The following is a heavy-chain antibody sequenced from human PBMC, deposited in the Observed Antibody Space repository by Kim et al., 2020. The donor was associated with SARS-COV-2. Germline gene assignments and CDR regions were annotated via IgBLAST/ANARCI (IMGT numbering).Heavy chain of an antibody. V-gene: IGHV1-46*01. D-gene: IGHD6-13*01. J-gene: IGHJ4*02. CDR3: ARETAAAGKTFDY. Sequence: PPRFPGRATLTRDTATSTVFMDLGNLRSDDTAVYYCARETAAAGKTFDYWGQGTLVTVSS.